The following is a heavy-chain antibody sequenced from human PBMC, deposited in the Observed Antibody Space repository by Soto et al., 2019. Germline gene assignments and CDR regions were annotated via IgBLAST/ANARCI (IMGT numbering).Heavy chain of an antibody. Sequence: QVQLVESGGGVVQPGRSLRLSCAASGFTFSSYGMHWVRQAPGKGLEWVAVISYDGSNKYYADSVKGRVPISRDNSKNPLYLQMNCLRAEDTAVYYCANDGGTTRGMAVWGQGTPVTVSS. D-gene: IGHD4-17*01. CDR1: GFTFSSYG. V-gene: IGHV3-30*18. J-gene: IGHJ6*02. CDR3: ANDGGTTRGMAV. CDR2: ISYDGSNK.